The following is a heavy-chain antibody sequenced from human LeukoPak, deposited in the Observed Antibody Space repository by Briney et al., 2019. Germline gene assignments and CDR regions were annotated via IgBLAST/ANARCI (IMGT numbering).Heavy chain of an antibody. CDR2: ISFDGSNK. CDR3: ARDRRGCSSTRCPTDY. J-gene: IGHJ4*02. V-gene: IGHV3-30-3*01. CDR1: GFTFSSYT. D-gene: IGHD2-2*01. Sequence: QPGRSRRLSCAAPGFTFSSYTMHWVRQTPGKGLEWVAAISFDGSNKYYAHSVKGRFTISRDNSKNTLYLNMNALRAQNTAVYYFARDRRGCSSTRCPTDYWGQGTLVTVSS.